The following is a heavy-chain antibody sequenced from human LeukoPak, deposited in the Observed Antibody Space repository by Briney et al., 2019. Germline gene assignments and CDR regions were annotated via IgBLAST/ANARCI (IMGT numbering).Heavy chain of an antibody. CDR3: ARGTGPDY. Sequence: PSETLSLTCTVSGGSISSGDYYWSWIRQPPGKGLEWVGYIYYSGSTYYNPSLKSRVTISVDTSKNQFSLKLSSVTVADTAVYYCARGTGPDYWGQGTLVTVSS. V-gene: IGHV4-30-4*08. CDR1: GGSISSGDYY. CDR2: IYYSGST. J-gene: IGHJ4*02. D-gene: IGHD1-1*01.